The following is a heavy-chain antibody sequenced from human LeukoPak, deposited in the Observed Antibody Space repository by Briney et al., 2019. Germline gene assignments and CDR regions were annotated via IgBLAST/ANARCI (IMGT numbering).Heavy chain of an antibody. Sequence: PGGSLRLSCAASGFTVSSYEMNWVRQAPGKGLEWISYISSGGRTISYADSVKGRFTISRDNAKNSLYLQMNSLRAEDTAVYYCARGNPSSAGVLDYWGQGTLVTVSS. CDR3: ARGNPSSAGVLDY. V-gene: IGHV3-48*03. D-gene: IGHD6-25*01. CDR1: GFTVSSYE. J-gene: IGHJ4*02. CDR2: ISSGGRTI.